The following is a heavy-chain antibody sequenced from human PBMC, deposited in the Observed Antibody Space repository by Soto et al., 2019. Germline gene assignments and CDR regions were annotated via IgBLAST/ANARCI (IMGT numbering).Heavy chain of an antibody. CDR2: IYYSGST. J-gene: IGHJ4*02. Sequence: QVQLQESGPGLVKPSQTLSLTCTVSGGSISSGRYYWSWIRQHPGKGLEWIGYIYYSGSTSYNPSLKSRVTISVDTSKNQFSLRLSSVTAADTAVYYCARGTGYSYGTPFVYWGQGTLVTVSS. CDR1: GGSISSGRYY. D-gene: IGHD5-18*01. V-gene: IGHV4-31*03. CDR3: ARGTGYSYGTPFVY.